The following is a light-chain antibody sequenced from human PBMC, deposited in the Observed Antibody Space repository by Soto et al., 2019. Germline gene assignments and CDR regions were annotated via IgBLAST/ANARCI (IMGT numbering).Light chain of an antibody. J-gene: IGKJ1*01. CDR3: QQSDSMPWT. V-gene: IGKV3-15*01. Sequence: EIVMTQSPATLSVSPGERATLSCRASQSVSSNLAWYQQKPGQAPRLLIYGASTRATGIPARFSGSGSGTEFTLTISSLQSEDFAVYYCQQSDSMPWTFGQGTKVEIK. CDR1: QSVSSN. CDR2: GAS.